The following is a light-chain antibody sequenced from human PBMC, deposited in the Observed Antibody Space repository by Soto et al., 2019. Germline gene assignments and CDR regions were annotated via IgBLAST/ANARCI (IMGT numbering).Light chain of an antibody. V-gene: IGKV3-20*01. CDR2: GAS. CDR3: RHYGSSPRT. J-gene: IGKJ1*01. Sequence: ETVLAQSPGTLSLSPGEKATLSCRASQSVSSSYLAWYQQKPGQAPRLLIYGASSRATGIPDRFSRSGSGTDFALTICRLEPDVYEVYYCRHYGSSPRTLSQGTNAAIK. CDR1: QSVSSSY.